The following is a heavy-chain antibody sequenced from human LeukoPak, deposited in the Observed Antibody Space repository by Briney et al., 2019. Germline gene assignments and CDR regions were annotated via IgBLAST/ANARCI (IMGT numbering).Heavy chain of an antibody. J-gene: IGHJ6*02. CDR1: GYTFTSYY. D-gene: IGHD3-3*01. V-gene: IGHV1-46*01. Sequence: ASVKVSCKASGYTFTSYYMHWVRQAPGQGLEWMGIINPSGGSTSYAQKFQGRVTMTRDTSTSTVYMELSSLRSEDTAVYYCARDNVRFSPHVLRSLEGYGMDVWGQGTTVTVSS. CDR3: ARDNVRFSPHVLRSLEGYGMDV. CDR2: INPSGGST.